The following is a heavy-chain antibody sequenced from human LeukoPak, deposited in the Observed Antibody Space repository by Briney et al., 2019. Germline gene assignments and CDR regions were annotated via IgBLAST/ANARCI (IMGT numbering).Heavy chain of an antibody. Sequence: ASVKVSCKASGGTFSSYAISWVRQAPGQGLEWMGGIIPILAIANYAQKFQGRVTITADKSTSTAYMELSSLRSEDTAVYYCASSVGAMVTYYYYGLDVWGQGTTLTVSS. V-gene: IGHV1-69*10. CDR3: ASSVGAMVTYYYYGLDV. J-gene: IGHJ6*02. CDR1: GGTFSSYA. CDR2: IIPILAIA. D-gene: IGHD5-18*01.